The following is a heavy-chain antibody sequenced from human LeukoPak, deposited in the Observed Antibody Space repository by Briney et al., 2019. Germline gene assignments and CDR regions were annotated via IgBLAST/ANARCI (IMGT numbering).Heavy chain of an antibody. V-gene: IGHV1-69*02. Sequence: ASVKVSCKASGGTFSSYTISWVRQAPGQGLEWMGRIIPILGIANYAQKFRGRVTITADKSTSTAYMELSSLRSEDTAVYYCATGYSSSWYVYYYYGMDVWGQGTTVTVSS. D-gene: IGHD6-13*01. CDR1: GGTFSSYT. J-gene: IGHJ6*02. CDR2: IIPILGIA. CDR3: ATGYSSSWYVYYYYGMDV.